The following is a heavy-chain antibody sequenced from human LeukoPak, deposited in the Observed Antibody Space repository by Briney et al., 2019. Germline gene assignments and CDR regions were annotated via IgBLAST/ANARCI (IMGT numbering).Heavy chain of an antibody. CDR2: FDPEDGET. D-gene: IGHD2-15*01. V-gene: IGHV1-24*01. Sequence: GASVKVSCKVSGCTLTELSMHWVRQAPGKGLEWMGGFDPEDGETIYAQKFQGRVTMTEDTSTDTAYMELSSLRSEDTAVYYCATDHALGGAFDIWGQGTMVTVSS. CDR3: ATDHALGGAFDI. J-gene: IGHJ3*02. CDR1: GCTLTELS.